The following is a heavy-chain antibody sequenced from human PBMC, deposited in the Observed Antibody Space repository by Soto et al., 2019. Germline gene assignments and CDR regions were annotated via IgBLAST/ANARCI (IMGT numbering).Heavy chain of an antibody. D-gene: IGHD3-3*01. V-gene: IGHV1-8*01. J-gene: IGHJ3*02. CDR2: MNPNSGNT. CDR3: ASPARNYDFWSGYSFDI. CDR1: GYTLTRYS. Sequence: GASVKVSCKASGYTLTRYSIHWVRQAPGQRLEWMGWMNPNSGNTGYAQKFQGRVTMTRNTSISTAYMELSSLRSEDTAVYYCASPARNYDFWSGYSFDIWGQGTMVTVSS.